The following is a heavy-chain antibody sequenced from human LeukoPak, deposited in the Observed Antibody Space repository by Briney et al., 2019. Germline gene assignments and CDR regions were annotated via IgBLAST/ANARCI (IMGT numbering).Heavy chain of an antibody. CDR2: ISTSGGGI. J-gene: IGHJ4*02. CDR3: ARHLDD. Sequence: GGSLRLSCAASGFTFSNYAMSWVRQAPGKGLEWVSGISTSGGGIYYADSVKGRFTISRDNSKNTLYLKMNSLRAEDTAVYFCARHLDDWGQGSLVTVSS. D-gene: IGHD1-1*01. V-gene: IGHV3-23*01. CDR1: GFTFSNYA.